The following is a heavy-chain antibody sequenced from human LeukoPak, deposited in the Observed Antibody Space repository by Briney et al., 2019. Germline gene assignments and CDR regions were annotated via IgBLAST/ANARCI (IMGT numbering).Heavy chain of an antibody. J-gene: IGHJ4*02. Sequence: SETLSLTCTVSGGSISSGGYYWSWIRQHPGRGLEWIAYIYYSGSTYYHPSLKRRVTISVDTSKNQFSLKLSSVTAADTAVYYWARDSRDTAGPGRSCRGVVYYFDYWGQGTLVTVSS. V-gene: IGHV4-31*03. CDR2: IYYSGST. CDR3: ARDSRDTAGPGRSCRGVVYYFDY. CDR1: GGSISSGGYY. D-gene: IGHD5-18*01.